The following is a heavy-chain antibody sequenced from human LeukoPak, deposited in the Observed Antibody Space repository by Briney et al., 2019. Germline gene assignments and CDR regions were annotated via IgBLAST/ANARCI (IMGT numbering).Heavy chain of an antibody. D-gene: IGHD1-26*01. CDR1: GFTFSGYW. CDR3: ARYVGVSGSYYY. CDR2: IYSGGST. Sequence: GGSLRLSCADSGFTFSGYWMNWVRQAPGKGLEWVSVIYSGGSTYYADSVKGRFTISRDNSKDTLYLQMNSLRAEDTAVYYCARYVGVSGSYYYWGQGTLVTVSS. J-gene: IGHJ4*02. V-gene: IGHV3-53*01.